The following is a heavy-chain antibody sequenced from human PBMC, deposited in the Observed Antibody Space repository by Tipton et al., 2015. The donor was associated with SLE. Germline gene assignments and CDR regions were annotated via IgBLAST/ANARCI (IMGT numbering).Heavy chain of an antibody. CDR2: ISSAGNAI. CDR1: GFTFSNYE. J-gene: IGHJ1*01. D-gene: IGHD4-17*01. CDR3: ARDLAVTTPEYFQH. Sequence: VQSGGSLRLSCATSGFTFSNYEMNWVRQAPGKGLEWVSYISSAGNAIYYADSVRGRFTISRDNARNSVFLQIDSLRAEDSAVYFCARDLAVTTPEYFQHWGHGTQVTVSS. V-gene: IGHV3-48*03.